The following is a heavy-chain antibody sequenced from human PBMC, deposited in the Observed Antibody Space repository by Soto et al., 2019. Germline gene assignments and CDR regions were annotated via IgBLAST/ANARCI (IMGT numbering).Heavy chain of an antibody. J-gene: IGHJ5*02. CDR3: ARASRSIPMIVVVSDACFDP. V-gene: IGHV4-31*03. CDR1: GGSISRGGYY. CDR2: LSYSGST. D-gene: IGHD3-22*01. Sequence: QVQLQESGPGLVKPSQTLSLTCTVSGGSISRGGYYWSWIRQHPGKGLEWNGFLSYSGSTYYNPSLMRRVPFAVDTSKNQFSLKLSSVTAADTAVYYCARASRSIPMIVVVSDACFDPWGQGTLVTVS.